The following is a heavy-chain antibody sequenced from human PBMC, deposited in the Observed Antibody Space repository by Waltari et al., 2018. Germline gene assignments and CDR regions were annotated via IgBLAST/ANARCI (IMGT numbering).Heavy chain of an antibody. CDR3: ARCPRRVVAATPANWFDP. CDR2: IYQSGST. J-gene: IGHJ5*02. Sequence: QVQLQESGPGLVKPSETLSLTCAVSGYSISSGYYWGWIRQPPGKGLEWIGIIYQSGSTAYNPSLKRRVTSSVDTSKNQFSLKLSSVTAADTAVYYCARCPRRVVAATPANWFDPWGQGTLVTVSS. V-gene: IGHV4-38-2*01. D-gene: IGHD2-15*01. CDR1: GYSISSGYY.